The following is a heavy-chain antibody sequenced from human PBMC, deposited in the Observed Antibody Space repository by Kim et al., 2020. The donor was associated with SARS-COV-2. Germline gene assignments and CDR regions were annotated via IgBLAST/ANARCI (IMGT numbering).Heavy chain of an antibody. V-gene: IGHV5-10-1*01. CDR3: ARHSKSPAGAAPFDY. J-gene: IGHJ4*02. D-gene: IGHD6-13*01. CDR1: GYSFTSYW. Sequence: GESLKISCKGSGYSFTSYWISWVRQMPGKGLEWMGRIDPSDSYTNYSPSFQGHVTISADKSISTAYLQWSSLKASDTAMYYCARHSKSPAGAAPFDYWGQGTLVTVSS. CDR2: IDPSDSYT.